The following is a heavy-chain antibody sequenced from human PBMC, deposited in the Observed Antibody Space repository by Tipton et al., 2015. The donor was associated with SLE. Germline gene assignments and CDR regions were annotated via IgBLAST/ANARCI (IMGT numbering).Heavy chain of an antibody. CDR2: IRYDGSNK. Sequence: SLRLSCAASGFTFSNYGIHWVRQAPGKGLAWVAFIRYDGSNKYYADSVKGRFTISRDNSKNSLYLQMNSLRAEDTAVYYCSQDQGSSWLPDYWGQGTLVTVSS. CDR3: SQDQGSSWLPDY. J-gene: IGHJ4*02. D-gene: IGHD6-13*01. V-gene: IGHV3-30*02. CDR1: GFTFSNYG.